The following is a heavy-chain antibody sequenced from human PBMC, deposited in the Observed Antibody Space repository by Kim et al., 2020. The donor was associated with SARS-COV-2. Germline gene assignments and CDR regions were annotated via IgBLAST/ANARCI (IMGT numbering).Heavy chain of an antibody. CDR3: ARDGDYYDSSGYYSHYFDY. J-gene: IGHJ4*02. Sequence: GGSLRLSCAASGFTFSSYAMHWVRQAPGKGLEWVAVISYDGSNKYYADSVKGRFTISRDNSKNTLYLQMNSLRAEDTAVYYCARDGDYYDSSGYYSHYFDYWGQGTLVTVSS. V-gene: IGHV3-30-3*01. CDR1: GFTFSSYA. CDR2: ISYDGSNK. D-gene: IGHD3-22*01.